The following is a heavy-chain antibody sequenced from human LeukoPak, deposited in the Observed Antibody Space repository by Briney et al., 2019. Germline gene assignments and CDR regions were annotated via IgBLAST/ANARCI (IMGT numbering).Heavy chain of an antibody. J-gene: IGHJ4*02. Sequence: PSETLSLTCAVYGGSFSGYYWSWIRQPPGKGLEWIGEINHSGSTNYNPSLKSRVTISVDTSKNQFSLKLSSVTAADTAVYYCARGISQLASFDYWGQGTLVTVSS. CDR2: INHSGST. CDR1: GGSFSGYY. D-gene: IGHD6-13*01. V-gene: IGHV4-34*01. CDR3: ARGISQLASFDY.